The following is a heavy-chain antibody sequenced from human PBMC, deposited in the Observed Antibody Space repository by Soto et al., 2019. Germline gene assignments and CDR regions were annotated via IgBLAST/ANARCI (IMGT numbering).Heavy chain of an antibody. D-gene: IGHD5-12*01. CDR2: IHYNGNT. J-gene: IGHJ4*02. Sequence: SETLSLTCTVSADSISAYSWSWFRQPPGKGLEWIGNIHYNGNTKYNPSLKSRVSMSVDTSKNQFSLRLISVTAADTAKYFCAREGNLGRWLQPLDFWGQGTLVTGSS. V-gene: IGHV4-59*01. CDR3: AREGNLGRWLQPLDF. CDR1: ADSISAYS.